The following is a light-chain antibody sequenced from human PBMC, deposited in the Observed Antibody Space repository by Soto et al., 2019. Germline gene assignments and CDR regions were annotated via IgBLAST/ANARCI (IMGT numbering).Light chain of an antibody. V-gene: IGKV3-20*01. CDR3: RQYAGSPST. J-gene: IGKJ1*01. CDR1: QTVTSNY. Sequence: EIVLTQSPGTLSLSPGERATLSCRASQTVTSNYLAWYQRKPGQAPRIPIYGASSRATDIPDRFSGSGSGTDFTLTITRLEQEDFAVYFCRQYAGSPSTFGQGTKVEIK. CDR2: GAS.